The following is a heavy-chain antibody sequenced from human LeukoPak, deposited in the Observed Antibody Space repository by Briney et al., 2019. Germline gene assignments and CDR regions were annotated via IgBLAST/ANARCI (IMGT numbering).Heavy chain of an antibody. J-gene: IGHJ6*02. D-gene: IGHD6-19*01. CDR2: IYSGGST. V-gene: IGHV3-66*01. Sequence: PGGSLRLSCAASGFTVSSNYMSWVRQAPGKGLEWVSVIYSGGSTYYADSVKGRFTISGDNSKNTLYLQMNSLRAEDTAVYYCARDSSGWSYYYYGMDVWGQGTTVTVSS. CDR1: GFTVSSNY. CDR3: ARDSSGWSYYYYGMDV.